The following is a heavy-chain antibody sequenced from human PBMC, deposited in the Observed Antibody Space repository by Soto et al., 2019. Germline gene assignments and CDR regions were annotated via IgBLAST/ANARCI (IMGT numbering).Heavy chain of an antibody. J-gene: IGHJ5*02. D-gene: IGHD2-15*01. CDR3: ARDRGCSGGSCCSRPLDP. Sequence: QVQLVQSGAEVKKPGSSVKVSCKASGGTFSSYVFSWVRQAPGQGLEWMGGIIPIFGTANYAQKFQGRVTITADESTRTAYMELSSLRSEDTAVYYCARDRGCSGGSCCSRPLDPWGQGTLVIVSS. CDR1: GGTFSSYV. CDR2: IIPIFGTA. V-gene: IGHV1-69*01.